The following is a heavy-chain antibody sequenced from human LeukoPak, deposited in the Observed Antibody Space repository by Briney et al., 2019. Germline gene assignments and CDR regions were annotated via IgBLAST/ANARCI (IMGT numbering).Heavy chain of an antibody. V-gene: IGHV3-30-3*02. D-gene: IGHD6-19*01. J-gene: IGHJ4*02. CDR3: AKIRQWLEGPFDY. CDR2: ISYDGSNK. CDR1: GFTFSSYA. Sequence: GGSLRLSCAASGFTFSSYAMHWVRQAPGKGLEWVAVISYDGSNKYYADSVKGRLTISRDNSKNTLYLQMNSLRAEDTAVYYCAKIRQWLEGPFDYWGQGTLVTVSS.